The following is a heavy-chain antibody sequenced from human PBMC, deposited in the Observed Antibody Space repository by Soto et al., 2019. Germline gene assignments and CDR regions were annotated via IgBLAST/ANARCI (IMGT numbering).Heavy chain of an antibody. V-gene: IGHV1-3*04. CDR3: AGYHSVSYLGN. Sequence: QVQLVQSGAEVKRPGASVKISCKASGNTLTHYAMHWVRQAPGQSLEWMGWIHTGDGDTKYSENFQGRVAITRDTSATTASMEVFILKSEDTTVYYCAGYHSVSYLGNWGQGTLVTVSS. J-gene: IGHJ4*02. D-gene: IGHD3-10*01. CDR1: GNTLTHYA. CDR2: IHTGDGDT.